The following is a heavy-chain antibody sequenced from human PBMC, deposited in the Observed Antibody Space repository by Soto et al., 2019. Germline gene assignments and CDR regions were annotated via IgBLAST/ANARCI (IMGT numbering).Heavy chain of an antibody. V-gene: IGHV1-18*01. J-gene: IGHJ6*02. CDR3: ARDGCSGGSCYSESPYYYYGMDV. CDR2: ISAYNGNT. D-gene: IGHD2-15*01. CDR1: GYTFTSYG. Sequence: ASVKVSCKASGYTFTSYGISWVRQAPGQGLEWMGWISAYNGNTNYAQKLQGRVTMTTDTSTSTAYMELRSLRSDDTAVYYCARDGCSGGSCYSESPYYYYGMDVWGQGTKVTVSS.